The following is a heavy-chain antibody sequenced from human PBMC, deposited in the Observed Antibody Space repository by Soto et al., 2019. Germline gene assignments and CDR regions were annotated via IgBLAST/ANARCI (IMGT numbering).Heavy chain of an antibody. J-gene: IGHJ6*02. CDR2: ISGSSDTI. CDR1: GFTLSSYN. CDR3: AGDHVGSTWVVGIDYYFGVDV. Sequence: EVQLVESGGGLVQPGGSLRLSCAASGFTLSSYNMNWVRQAPGKGLEWVSYISGSSDTIYYADSVKGRFTISRDNAKNSLYVQMDSLRDEDTALYYCAGDHVGSTWVVGIDYYFGVDVWGQGTTVTVSS. V-gene: IGHV3-48*02. D-gene: IGHD6-13*01.